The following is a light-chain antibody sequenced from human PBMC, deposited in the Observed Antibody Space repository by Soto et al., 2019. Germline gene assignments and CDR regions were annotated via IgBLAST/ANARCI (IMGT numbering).Light chain of an antibody. J-gene: IGKJ1*01. V-gene: IGKV3-15*01. CDR1: QSVSGN. CDR2: GAS. Sequence: IVMTQSPATVSASPGERVTLSCRASQSVSGNVAWYHQKPGQPPRLLVYGASTTATDIPARFFGSGSETDFTLTITRLQSEDFGTYYCQQFNYWPRTFGQGTKVEIK. CDR3: QQFNYWPRT.